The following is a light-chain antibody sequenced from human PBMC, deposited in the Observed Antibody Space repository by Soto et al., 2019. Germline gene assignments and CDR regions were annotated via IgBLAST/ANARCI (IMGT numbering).Light chain of an antibody. CDR3: QQYGGSPFT. CDR1: QSIFNNY. Sequence: EIVLTQSPGTLSLSPRERATLSCRASQSIFNNYLAWYQQKPGQAPRLLVYGASFRATGIPDRFSGSGSGTDFTLTISRLEREDFAVYYCQQYGGSPFTFGQGTRLEIK. V-gene: IGKV3-20*01. CDR2: GAS. J-gene: IGKJ2*01.